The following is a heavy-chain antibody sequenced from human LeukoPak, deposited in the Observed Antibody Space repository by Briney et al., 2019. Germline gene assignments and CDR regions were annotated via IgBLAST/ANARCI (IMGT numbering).Heavy chain of an antibody. CDR3: ASLRYSSSRPNCYYYYMDV. CDR2: INHSGST. CDR1: GGSFSGYY. J-gene: IGHJ6*03. D-gene: IGHD6-6*01. V-gene: IGHV4-34*01. Sequence: PSETLSLTCAVYGGSFSGYYWSWIRQPPGKGLEWIGEINHSGSTNYNPSLKSRVTISVDTSKNQFSLKLSSVTAADTAVYYCASLRYSSSRPNCYYYYMDVWGKGTTVTVSS.